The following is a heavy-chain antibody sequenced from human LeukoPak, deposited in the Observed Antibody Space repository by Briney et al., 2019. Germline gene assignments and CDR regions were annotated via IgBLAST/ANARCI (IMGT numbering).Heavy chain of an antibody. CDR2: INPNSGGT. CDR3: ARGRYDILTGQYYFDY. Sequence: ASVTVSCKASGYTFTGYYMHWVRQAPGQGLEWMGWINPNSGGTNYAQKFQGRVTMTRDTSISTAYMELSRLRSDDTAVYYCARGRYDILTGQYYFDYWGQGTLVTVSS. J-gene: IGHJ4*02. CDR1: GYTFTGYY. V-gene: IGHV1-2*02. D-gene: IGHD3-9*01.